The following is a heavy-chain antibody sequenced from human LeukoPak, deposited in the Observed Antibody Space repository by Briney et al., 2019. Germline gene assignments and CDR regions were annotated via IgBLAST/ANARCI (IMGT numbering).Heavy chain of an antibody. Sequence: SETLSLTCTVSGGSISSSSYYWGWIRQPPGKGLEWMGSIYYSGSTNYNPSLKSRVTISVDTSKNQFSLKLSSVTAADTAVYYCARGTRSIAARCYFDYWGQGTLVTVSS. CDR3: ARGTRSIAARCYFDY. CDR1: GGSISSSSYY. D-gene: IGHD6-6*01. J-gene: IGHJ4*02. V-gene: IGHV4-39*07. CDR2: IYYSGST.